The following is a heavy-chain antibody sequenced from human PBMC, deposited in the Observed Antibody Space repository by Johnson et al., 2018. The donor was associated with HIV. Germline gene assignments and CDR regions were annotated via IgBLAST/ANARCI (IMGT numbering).Heavy chain of an antibody. V-gene: IGHV3-33*06. CDR3: AKAVTGEGAFDI. CDR1: GFTFRSYG. CDR2: IWYDGLNK. J-gene: IGHJ3*02. D-gene: IGHD7-27*01. Sequence: QMQLVESGGGVVQPGRSLRLSCAASGFTFRSYGMHWVRQAPGKGLEWVAVIWYDGLNKYYADSVKGRFTISRDNSKNTLYLQMNSLRAEDTAVYYCAKAVTGEGAFDIWGQGTMVTVSP.